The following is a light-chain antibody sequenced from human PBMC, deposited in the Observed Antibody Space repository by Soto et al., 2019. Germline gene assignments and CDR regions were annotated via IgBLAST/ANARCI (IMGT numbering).Light chain of an antibody. CDR3: QQYGSSPPWT. Sequence: EIVLTQSPGTLSLSPGERATLSCRASQSVSSSYLAWYQQKPGQAPRLLIYGASSRATGIPDRFSGSGSGTGFTLSISRLEPEDCAVYYCQQYGSSPPWTFGQGTKLEIK. J-gene: IGKJ1*01. CDR1: QSVSSSY. CDR2: GAS. V-gene: IGKV3-20*01.